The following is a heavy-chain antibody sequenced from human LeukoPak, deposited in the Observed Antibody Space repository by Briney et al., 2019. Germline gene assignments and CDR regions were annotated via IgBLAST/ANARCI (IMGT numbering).Heavy chain of an antibody. Sequence: GSLRLSCAASGFTFSSYAMHWVRQAPGKGLEWVAVISYDGSNKYYADSVKGRFTISRDNAKNSLYLQMNSLRAEDTAVYYCARAADIVVVPAAIRYYYGMDVWGQGTTVTVSS. V-gene: IGHV3-30-3*01. CDR1: GFTFSSYA. J-gene: IGHJ6*02. D-gene: IGHD2-2*01. CDR2: ISYDGSNK. CDR3: ARAADIVVVPAAIRYYYGMDV.